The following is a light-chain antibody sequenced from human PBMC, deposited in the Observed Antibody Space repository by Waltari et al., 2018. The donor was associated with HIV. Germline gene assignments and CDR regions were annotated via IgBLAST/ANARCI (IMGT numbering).Light chain of an antibody. J-gene: IGKJ4*01. CDR3: QQYFNTPLT. CDR2: WAS. V-gene: IGKV4-1*01. Sequence: DIVMTQSPDALALSLGERATINCKSSRTILYNSNNKNYLAWYQQKPGQPPKLLIYWASTREYGVPDRFSGSGSGTDFTLTISNVQTEDMAVYYCQQYFNTPLTFGGGTKVEIK. CDR1: RTILYNSNNKNY.